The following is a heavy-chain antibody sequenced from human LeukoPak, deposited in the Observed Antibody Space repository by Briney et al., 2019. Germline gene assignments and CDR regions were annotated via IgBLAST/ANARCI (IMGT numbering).Heavy chain of an antibody. D-gene: IGHD2/OR15-2a*01. CDR1: GFTFSSYG. J-gene: IGHJ4*02. Sequence: GRSLRLSCAASGFTFSSYGMHWVRQAPGKGLEWVAVISYDGSNKYYADSVKGRFTISRDNSKNTLYLQMNSLRAEDTAVYYCAKSRIFAARFAEYYFDYWGQGTLVTVSS. V-gene: IGHV3-30*18. CDR3: AKSRIFAARFAEYYFDY. CDR2: ISYDGSNK.